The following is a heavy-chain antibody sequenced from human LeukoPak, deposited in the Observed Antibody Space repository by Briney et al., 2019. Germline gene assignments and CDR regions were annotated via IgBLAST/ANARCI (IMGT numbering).Heavy chain of an antibody. V-gene: IGHV4-39*07. Sequence: SETLSLTCTVSGGSISSSSYYCGWIRQPPGKGLEWIGRIYTSGSTNYNPSLKSRVTMSVDTSKNQFSLKLSSVTAADTAVYYCARVGGSYRYQIDYWGQGTLVTVSS. CDR3: ARVGGSYRYQIDY. CDR2: IYTSGST. CDR1: GGSISSSSYY. D-gene: IGHD1-26*01. J-gene: IGHJ4*02.